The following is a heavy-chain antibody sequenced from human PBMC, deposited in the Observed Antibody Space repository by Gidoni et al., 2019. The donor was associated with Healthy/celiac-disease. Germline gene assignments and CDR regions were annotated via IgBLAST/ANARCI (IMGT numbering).Heavy chain of an antibody. J-gene: IGHJ1*01. V-gene: IGHV4-4*07. CDR3: ATSYYDSSGYYDQH. Sequence: QVQLQESGPGLVKPSETLSLTCPVSGGSISSYYWSWIRQPAGKGLEWIGRIYTSGSTNYNPSLKSRVTMSVDTSKNQFSLKLSSVTAADTAVYYCATSYYDSSGYYDQHWGQGTLVTVSS. CDR2: IYTSGST. D-gene: IGHD3-22*01. CDR1: GGSISSYY.